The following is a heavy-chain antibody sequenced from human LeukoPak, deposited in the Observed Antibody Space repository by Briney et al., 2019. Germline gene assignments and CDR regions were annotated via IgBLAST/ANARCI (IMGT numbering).Heavy chain of an antibody. V-gene: IGHV3-23*01. J-gene: IGHJ6*02. CDR2: ISGSGGST. CDR3: AKGLTTVTPYYYYYGMDV. CDR1: GFTFSSYA. Sequence: PGGSLRLPCAASGFTFSSYAMSWVRQAPGKGLEWVSAISGSGGSTYYADSVKGRFTISRDNSKNTLYLQMNSLRAEDTAVYYCAKGLTTVTPYYYYYGMDVWGQGTTVTVSS. D-gene: IGHD4-17*01.